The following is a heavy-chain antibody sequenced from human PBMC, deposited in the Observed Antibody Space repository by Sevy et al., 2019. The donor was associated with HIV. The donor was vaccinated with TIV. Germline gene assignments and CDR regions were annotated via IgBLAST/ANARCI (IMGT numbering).Heavy chain of an antibody. D-gene: IGHD3-10*01. V-gene: IGHV4-59*01. J-gene: IGHJ5*02. CDR2: LRHSGST. Sequence: SETLSLTCTISGASISSSYWSWIRQPPGKGLEWIGNLRHSGSTHFNPSLSSRVTISLDRSKNQFSLSLTSVTAADTAVYFCARLQDYGSGSFSPWFGPWGQGILVTVSS. CDR1: GASISSSY. CDR3: ARLQDYGSGSFSPWFGP.